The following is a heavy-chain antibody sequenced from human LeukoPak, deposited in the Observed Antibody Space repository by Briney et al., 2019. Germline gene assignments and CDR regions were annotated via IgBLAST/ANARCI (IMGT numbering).Heavy chain of an antibody. CDR1: GFTFSSYA. D-gene: IGHD5-18*01. CDR3: ARDGDTTPLDY. V-gene: IGHV3-30*04. Sequence: QPGGSLRLSCAASGFTFSSYAMHWVRQAPGKGLEWVAVISYDGSNKYYADSVKGRFTISRDNSKNTLYLQMNSPRAEDTAVYYCARDGDTTPLDYWGQGTLVTVSS. CDR2: ISYDGSNK. J-gene: IGHJ4*02.